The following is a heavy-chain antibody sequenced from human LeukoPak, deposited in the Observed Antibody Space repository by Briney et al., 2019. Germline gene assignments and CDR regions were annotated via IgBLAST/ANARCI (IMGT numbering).Heavy chain of an antibody. J-gene: IGHJ4*02. CDR1: GYTFTSYA. CDR3: ARALYGDYFPYFDY. D-gene: IGHD4-17*01. V-gene: IGHV1-3*03. Sequence: ASVKVSCKASGYTFTSYAMHWVRQAPGQRLEWMGWINAGNGNTRYSQEFQGRVTITRDTSASTAYMELSSLRSEDMAVYYCARALYGDYFPYFDYWGQGTLVTVSS. CDR2: INAGNGNT.